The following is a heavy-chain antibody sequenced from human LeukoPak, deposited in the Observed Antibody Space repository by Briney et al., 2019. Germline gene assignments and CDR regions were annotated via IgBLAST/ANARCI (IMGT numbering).Heavy chain of an antibody. Sequence: SETLSLTCAVYGGSSSGYYWSWIRQPPGKGLEWIGEINHSGSTNYNPSLKSRVTISVDTSKNQFSLKLSSVTAADTAVYYCARGGDCTNGVCYKNWFDPWGQGTLVTVSS. CDR2: INHSGST. CDR1: GGSSSGYY. D-gene: IGHD2-8*01. V-gene: IGHV4-34*01. J-gene: IGHJ5*02. CDR3: ARGGDCTNGVCYKNWFDP.